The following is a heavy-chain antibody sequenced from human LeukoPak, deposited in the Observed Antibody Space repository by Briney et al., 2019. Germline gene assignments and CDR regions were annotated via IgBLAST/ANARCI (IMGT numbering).Heavy chain of an antibody. CDR3: ARETNNSGFDY. Sequence: PGGSLRLSCAASGFTFSSFSMNWVRQAPGKGLEWVSYISSSRSTTYYADSVEGRFTISRDNAKNSLYLQMNSLRAEDTAVYYCARETNNSGFDYWGQGTLVTVSS. CDR2: ISSSRSTT. J-gene: IGHJ4*02. V-gene: IGHV3-48*01. D-gene: IGHD1/OR15-1a*01. CDR1: GFTFSSFS.